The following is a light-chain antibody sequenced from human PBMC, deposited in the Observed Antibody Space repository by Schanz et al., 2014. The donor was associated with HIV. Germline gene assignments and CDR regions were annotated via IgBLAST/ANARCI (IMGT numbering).Light chain of an antibody. CDR1: SSDVGGSDS. CDR2: DVT. J-gene: IGLJ2*01. Sequence: QSALTQPASVSGSPGQSITISCTGTSSDVGGSDSVSWFQQNPGKAPRLLIYDVTNRPSGVSHRFSGSKSGNTASLTISGLQAEDEADYYCSSYTGSGTLVFGGGTKLTVL. CDR3: SSYTGSGTLV. V-gene: IGLV2-14*03.